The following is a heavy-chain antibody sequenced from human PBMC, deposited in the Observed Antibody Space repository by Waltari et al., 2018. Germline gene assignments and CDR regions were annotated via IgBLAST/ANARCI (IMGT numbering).Heavy chain of an antibody. V-gene: IGHV1-69*13. J-gene: IGHJ6*03. CDR1: GGTFSSYA. Sequence: QVQLVQSGAEVKKPGSSVKVSCKASGGTFSSYAISWVRQAPGQGLEWMGRIIPIFGTANYVREFEGRVTISGEKRTSTSYMELSRLRPVDTALYYCAKNRPGITIFRMVKGSHMDGWGKGTTVTISS. D-gene: IGHD3-3*01. CDR2: IIPIFGTA. CDR3: AKNRPGITIFRMVKGSHMDG.